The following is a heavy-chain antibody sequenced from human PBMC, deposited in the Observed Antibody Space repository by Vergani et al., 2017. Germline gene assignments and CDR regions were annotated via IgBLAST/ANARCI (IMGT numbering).Heavy chain of an antibody. Sequence: QVTLKESGPVLVKPTETLTLTCTVSGFSLSNARMGVSWIRQPPGKALEWLAHLFSNDEKSYRTSLKSRLTISKDTSKSQVVLTMTNMDPVDTATYYCARISSFGVVITYYYYYMDVWGKGTTVTVSS. CDR1: GFSLSNARMG. V-gene: IGHV2-26*01. CDR2: LFSNDEK. CDR3: ARISSFGVVITYYYYYMDV. D-gene: IGHD3-3*01. J-gene: IGHJ6*03.